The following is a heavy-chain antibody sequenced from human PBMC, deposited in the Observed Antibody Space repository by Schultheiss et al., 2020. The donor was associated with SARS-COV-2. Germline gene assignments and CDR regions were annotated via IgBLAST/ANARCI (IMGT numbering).Heavy chain of an antibody. Sequence: GGSLRLSCAASGVTFSNYAMSWVRQAPGKGLEWVSVISGSGDKTYYPDSVKGRFSISRDNSKGTMSLQMGNLKAEDTAIYYCTKHRENFGDSLIDYWGQGTLVTVSS. CDR2: ISGSGDKT. D-gene: IGHD4-17*01. CDR1: GVTFSNYA. CDR3: TKHRENFGDSLIDY. J-gene: IGHJ4*02. V-gene: IGHV3-23*01.